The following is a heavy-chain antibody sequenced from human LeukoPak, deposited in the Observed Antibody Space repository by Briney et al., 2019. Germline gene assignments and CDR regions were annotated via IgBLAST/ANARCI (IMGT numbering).Heavy chain of an antibody. V-gene: IGHV1-2*02. D-gene: IGHD2-2*01. CDR1: GYTFAGYY. Sequence: ASVKVSCKASGYTFAGYYMHWVRQAPGQGLEWMGWINPKSGGTNYAQKFQGRVTMTRDTSISTAYMELSRLTSDDTAVYYCARGRGTTSSNFDYWGQGTLVTVSS. CDR3: ARGRGTTSSNFDY. CDR2: INPKSGGT. J-gene: IGHJ4*02.